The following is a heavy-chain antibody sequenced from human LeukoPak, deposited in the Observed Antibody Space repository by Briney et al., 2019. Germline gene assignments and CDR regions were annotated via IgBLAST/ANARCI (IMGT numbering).Heavy chain of an antibody. CDR1: GGSISSGDYY. Sequence: SQTLSLTCTVSGGSISSGDYYWSWIRQPPGKGLEWIGEINHSGSTNYNPSLKSRVTISVDTSKNQFSLKLSSVTAADAAVYYCARGNLLRYFDWFQGGFDYWGQGTLVTVSS. CDR3: ARGNLLRYFDWFQGGFDY. V-gene: IGHV4-30-4*08. J-gene: IGHJ4*02. D-gene: IGHD3-9*01. CDR2: INHSGST.